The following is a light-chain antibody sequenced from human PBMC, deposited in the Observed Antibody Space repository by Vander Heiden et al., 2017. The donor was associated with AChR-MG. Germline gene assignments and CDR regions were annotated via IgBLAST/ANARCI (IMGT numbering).Light chain of an antibody. J-gene: IGLJ2*01. CDR2: EVN. V-gene: IGLV2-18*02. Sequence: QSALTHPPSVSGSPGQSVAISCTGTSSDVGGYNRVSWYQQPPATAPKLMIYEVNNRPSGVTDRFSGSKSGNTASLTISGLQAEDEADYYCSSYTSSSTVVFGGGTKLTVL. CDR1: SSDVGGYNR. CDR3: SSYTSSSTVV.